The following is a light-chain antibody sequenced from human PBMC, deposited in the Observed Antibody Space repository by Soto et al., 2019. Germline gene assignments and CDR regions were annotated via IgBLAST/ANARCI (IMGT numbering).Light chain of an antibody. CDR3: GTWDDSLSAGV. Sequence: QSVLTQPPSVSAAPGQKVTISCSGSTSNIGYNYVSWYQQLPGTAPKLLIYDNNKRPSGIPDRFSGSKSGTSATLGITGLQTGDEADYYCGTWDDSLSAGVFGGGTKLTVL. J-gene: IGLJ2*01. CDR1: TSNIGYNY. CDR2: DNN. V-gene: IGLV1-51*01.